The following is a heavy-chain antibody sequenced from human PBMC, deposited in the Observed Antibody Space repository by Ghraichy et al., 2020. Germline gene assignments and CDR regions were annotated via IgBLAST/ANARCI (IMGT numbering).Heavy chain of an antibody. D-gene: IGHD6-19*01. J-gene: IGHJ6*02. CDR1: GFTFSSYA. CDR3: AKDQWLVIPWSGAVPTYYYYGMDV. V-gene: IGHV3-23*01. CDR2: ISGSGGST. Sequence: GGSLRLSCAASGFTFSSYAMSWVRQAPGKGLEWVSAISGSGGSTYYADSVKGRFTISRDNSKNTLYLQMNSLRAEDTAVYYCAKDQWLVIPWSGAVPTYYYYGMDVWGQGTTVTVSS.